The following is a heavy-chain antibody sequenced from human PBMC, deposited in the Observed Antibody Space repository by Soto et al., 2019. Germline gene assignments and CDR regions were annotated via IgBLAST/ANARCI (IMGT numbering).Heavy chain of an antibody. CDR2: TKPDGSES. Sequence: GGSLRLSCAASGFTFRNYWMNWVRQPPGKGLEWVANTKPDGSESFYADSVKGRFTISRDTAKNSVHLQMSSLRDEDTAVYYCMPGGDASMWGQGTLVTVSS. CDR1: GFTFRNYW. J-gene: IGHJ4*02. CDR3: MPGGDASM. D-gene: IGHD3-16*01. V-gene: IGHV3-7*01.